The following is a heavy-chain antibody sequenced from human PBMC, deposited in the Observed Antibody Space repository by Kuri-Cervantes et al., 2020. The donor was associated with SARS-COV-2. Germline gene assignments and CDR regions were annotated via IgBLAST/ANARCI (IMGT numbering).Heavy chain of an antibody. V-gene: IGHV1-8*03. CDR3: ARGGAYDFWSGYYYERIPFDY. Sequence: ASVKVSCKASGYTFTSYDINWVRQATGQGLEWMGWMNPNSGNTGYAQKFQGRVTITRNTSISTAYMELSSLRSEDTAVYYCARGGAYDFWSGYYYERIPFDYWGQGTLVTVSS. CDR1: GYTFTSYD. CDR2: MNPNSGNT. D-gene: IGHD3-3*01. J-gene: IGHJ4*02.